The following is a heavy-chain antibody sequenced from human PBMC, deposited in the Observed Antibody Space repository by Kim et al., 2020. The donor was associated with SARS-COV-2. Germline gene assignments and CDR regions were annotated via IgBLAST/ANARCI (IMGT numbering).Heavy chain of an antibody. J-gene: IGHJ4*01. Sequence: SETLSLTCTVSGASISPDHWSWIRQPPGKGLEYIGYIYYTGSTNYNPSLKSRVTLSLDTSKNQFSMKLSSVTAAYTPVNYCASLTWVNYHAFDYCSHGTL. CDR2: IYYTGST. CDR3: ASLTWVNYHAFDY. V-gene: IGHV4-59*01. D-gene: IGHD3-16*02. CDR1: GASISPDH.